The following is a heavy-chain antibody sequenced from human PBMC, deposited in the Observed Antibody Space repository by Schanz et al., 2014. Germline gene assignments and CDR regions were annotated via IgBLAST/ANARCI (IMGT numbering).Heavy chain of an antibody. CDR3: ARENLNWEAFDI. D-gene: IGHD7-27*01. J-gene: IGHJ3*02. V-gene: IGHV3-7*03. Sequence: DVQLVESGGGLVQPGGSLRLSCAASEFTFNTYCMSWVRQAPGKGLEWVASINQDGYDKHYVDSVKGRFTISRDNAKNSLYLEMTSLRGEDTAVYYCARENLNWEAFDIWGQGTVVTVSS. CDR1: EFTFNTYC. CDR2: INQDGYDK.